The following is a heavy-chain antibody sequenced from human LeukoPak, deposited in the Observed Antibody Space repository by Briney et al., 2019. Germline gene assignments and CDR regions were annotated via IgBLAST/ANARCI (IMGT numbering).Heavy chain of an antibody. D-gene: IGHD3-10*01. CDR2: INPSGGST. V-gene: IGHV1-46*01. CDR1: GYTFTSYY. J-gene: IGHJ4*02. Sequence: ASVKVSCKASGYTFTSYYMHWVRQAPGQGLEWMGIINPSGGSTSYAQKFQGRVTITADESTSTAYMELSSLRSEDTAVYYCAREGMGIRGPRAVYFDYWGQGTLVTVSS. CDR3: AREGMGIRGPRAVYFDY.